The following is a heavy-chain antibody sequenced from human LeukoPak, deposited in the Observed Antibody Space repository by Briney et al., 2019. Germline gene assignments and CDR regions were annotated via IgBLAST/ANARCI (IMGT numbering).Heavy chain of an antibody. CDR2: IYYSGST. CDR1: GGSISSGGYY. D-gene: IGHD3-22*01. Sequence: SETLSLTCTVSGGSISSGGYYWSWIRQHPGKGLEWIGYIYYSGSTYYNPSLKSRVTISVDTSKNQFSLKLSSVTAADTAVYYCARGDYYYDSSGLRNAFDIWGQGTMVTVSS. V-gene: IGHV4-31*03. CDR3: ARGDYYYDSSGLRNAFDI. J-gene: IGHJ3*02.